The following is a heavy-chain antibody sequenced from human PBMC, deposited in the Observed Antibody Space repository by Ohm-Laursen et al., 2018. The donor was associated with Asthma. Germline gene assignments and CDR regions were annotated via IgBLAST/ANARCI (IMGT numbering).Heavy chain of an antibody. Sequence: SQTLSLTCTVSGDSISSGNNYWSWIRQHPGKGLEWIGYIYYSGITYSNPSLRSRVSISVDTSKNQFSLKLSPVTAADTAVYYCARGTTVTYWYFDLWGRGTLVTVSS. D-gene: IGHD4-17*01. J-gene: IGHJ2*01. CDR1: GDSISSGNNY. V-gene: IGHV4-31*02. CDR3: ARGTTVTYWYFDL. CDR2: IYYSGIT.